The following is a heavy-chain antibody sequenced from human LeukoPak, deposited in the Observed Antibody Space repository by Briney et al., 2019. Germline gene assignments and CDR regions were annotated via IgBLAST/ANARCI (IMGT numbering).Heavy chain of an antibody. J-gene: IGHJ4*02. CDR2: FDPEDGET. Sequence: ASVKVSCKVSGYTLTELSMHWVRQAPGKGLEWMGGFDPEDGETIYAQKFQGRVTMTEDTSTDTAYMELSSLRSEDTAVYYCATAAVESILTGYYNFDYWGQGTLVTVSS. V-gene: IGHV1-24*01. CDR3: ATAAVESILTGYYNFDY. D-gene: IGHD3-9*01. CDR1: GYTLTELS.